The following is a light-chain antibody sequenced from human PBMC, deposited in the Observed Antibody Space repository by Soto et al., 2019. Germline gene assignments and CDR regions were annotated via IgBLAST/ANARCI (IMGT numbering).Light chain of an antibody. J-gene: IGKJ3*01. CDR1: QSVLYSSNNKNY. CDR2: WAS. V-gene: IGKV4-1*01. Sequence: DIVMTQSPDSLAVSLGERATINCKSSQSVLYSSNNKNYLAWYQQKPGQPPKLLIYWASTRESGVPDRFSGSGSGTDFTLTISSLQAEDVAVYYCQQYYSTPLTFGPGTNVDIK. CDR3: QQYYSTPLT.